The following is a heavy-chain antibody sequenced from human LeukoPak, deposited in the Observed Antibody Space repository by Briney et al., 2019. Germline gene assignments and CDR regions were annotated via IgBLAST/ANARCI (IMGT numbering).Heavy chain of an antibody. CDR2: ISGSGGST. J-gene: IGHJ4*02. CDR1: GFTFSSYA. D-gene: IGHD3-22*01. V-gene: IGHV3-23*01. CDR3: AKTPTYYYDSSAYYFDY. Sequence: PGGSLRLSCAASGFTFSSYAMSWVRQAPGKGLEWVSVISGSGGSTYYADSVKGRFTISRDNSKNTLYLQMNSLRAEDTAVYYCAKTPTYYYDSSAYYFDYWGQGTLVTVSS.